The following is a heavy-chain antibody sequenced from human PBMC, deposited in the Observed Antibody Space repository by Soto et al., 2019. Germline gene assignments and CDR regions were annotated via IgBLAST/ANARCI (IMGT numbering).Heavy chain of an antibody. V-gene: IGHV4-30-4*08. CDR1: GGSISYEYYH. CDR3: AREDDGGDRDYYGLDV. J-gene: IGHJ6*02. Sequence: QVQLQQSGPGLVKPSQTLSLXCTVSGGSISYEYYHWTWIRQSPGKGLEWIGYIHYSGSIIYNPSFKSRVTISVDTSKNQFSLQLSSVTAADTAVYFCAREDDGGDRDYYGLDVWGQGTTVTVSS. CDR2: IHYSGSI. D-gene: IGHD2-21*02.